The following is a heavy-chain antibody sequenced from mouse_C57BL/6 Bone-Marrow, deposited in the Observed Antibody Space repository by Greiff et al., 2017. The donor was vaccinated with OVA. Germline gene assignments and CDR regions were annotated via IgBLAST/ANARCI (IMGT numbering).Heavy chain of an antibody. CDR2: IHPNSGST. D-gene: IGHD3-2*02. J-gene: IGHJ2*01. CDR3: ARSRSSGYVSYCDY. CDR1: GYTFTSYW. V-gene: IGHV1-64*01. Sequence: QVQLQQPGAELVKPGASVKLSCKASGYTFTSYWMHWVKQRPGQGLEWIGMIHPNSGSTNYNEKFKSKATLTVDKSSSTAYMQLSSLTSEDSAVYYCARSRSSGYVSYCDYWGQGTTLTVSS.